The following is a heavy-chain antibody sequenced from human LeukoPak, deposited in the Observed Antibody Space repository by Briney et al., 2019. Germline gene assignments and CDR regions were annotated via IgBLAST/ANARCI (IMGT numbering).Heavy chain of an antibody. CDR2: ISGSGGYT. J-gene: IGHJ5*02. D-gene: IGHD3-10*01. V-gene: IGHV3-23*01. Sequence: GALKLSLSASGFPFNSYAMSWVRPAPGKGPEGVPTISGSGGYTYYADSVKGRFTISRDNSKNTLSLEMNTLRAEDTAVYYCAKEMSGFGEFSGWFDPWGLGTLVTVSS. CDR1: GFPFNSYA. CDR3: AKEMSGFGEFSGWFDP.